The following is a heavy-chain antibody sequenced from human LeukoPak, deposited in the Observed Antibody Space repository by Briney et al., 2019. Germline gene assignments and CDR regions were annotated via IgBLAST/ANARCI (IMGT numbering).Heavy chain of an antibody. Sequence: GGSLRLSCAASGFTFSSYAMSWVRQAPGKGLEWVSAISGSGGGTYYADSVKGRFTISRDNSKNTLYLQMNSLRAEDTAVYYCAKDQYYDYVWGSDYWGQGTLVTVSS. J-gene: IGHJ4*02. CDR3: AKDQYYDYVWGSDY. D-gene: IGHD3-16*01. CDR1: GFTFSSYA. CDR2: ISGSGGGT. V-gene: IGHV3-23*01.